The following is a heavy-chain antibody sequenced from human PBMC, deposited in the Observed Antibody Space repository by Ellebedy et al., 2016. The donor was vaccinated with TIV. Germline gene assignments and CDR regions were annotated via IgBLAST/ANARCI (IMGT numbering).Heavy chain of an antibody. CDR2: VYYSGST. J-gene: IGHJ4*02. Sequence: MPSETLSLTCTVSGGSISSYYWSWIRQPPGKGLEWIGYVYYSGSTDYNPSLKSRLTISVDTSKNQFSLKLNSVTAADTAVYYCARHHTVERGAIDYWGQGTLVTVSS. D-gene: IGHD1-1*01. CDR1: GGSISSYY. CDR3: ARHHTVERGAIDY. V-gene: IGHV4-59*03.